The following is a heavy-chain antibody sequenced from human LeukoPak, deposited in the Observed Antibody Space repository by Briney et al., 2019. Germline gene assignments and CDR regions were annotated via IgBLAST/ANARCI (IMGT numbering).Heavy chain of an antibody. CDR3: ARDRDYYDSSGYSDAFDI. D-gene: IGHD3-22*01. CDR2: INTAGDT. V-gene: IGHV3-13*04. CDR1: GFTFSSYD. Sequence: GGSLRLSCAASGFTFSSYDMHWVRQATGKGLEWVSGINTAGDTYYPGSVKGRFTISRDNAKNSLYLQMNSLRAEDTAVYYCARDRDYYDSSGYSDAFDIWGQGTMATVSS. J-gene: IGHJ3*02.